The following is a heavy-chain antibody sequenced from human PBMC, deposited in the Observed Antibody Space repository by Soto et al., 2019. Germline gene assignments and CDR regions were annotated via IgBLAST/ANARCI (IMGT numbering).Heavy chain of an antibody. CDR2: INPILSMS. V-gene: IGHV1-69*02. CDR1: GDTFSFYS. CDR3: SSSYGSGYRAFDY. Sequence: QVQLVQSGAEVKKPGSSVRVSCKASGDTFSFYSINWVRQAPGLGLEWMGRINPILSMSNYAQRFQGRVTLTSDKSTSTAYMELSSLRSEDTAMYDCSSSYGSGYRAFDYWGQGAMGKVSS. D-gene: IGHD3-10*01. J-gene: IGHJ4*02.